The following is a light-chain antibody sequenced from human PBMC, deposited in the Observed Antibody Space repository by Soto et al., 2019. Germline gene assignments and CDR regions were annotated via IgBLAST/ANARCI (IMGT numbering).Light chain of an antibody. CDR2: DAS. Sequence: DIQMTQSPSTLSASVGDRVTITCRASQSISSWLAWYLQKPGKAPKLLIYDASSLESGVQSRFSGSGSGTEFTLTISSLQPDDFATYYCQQYNSYWTFGQGTKEEIK. CDR3: QQYNSYWT. J-gene: IGKJ1*01. V-gene: IGKV1-5*01. CDR1: QSISSW.